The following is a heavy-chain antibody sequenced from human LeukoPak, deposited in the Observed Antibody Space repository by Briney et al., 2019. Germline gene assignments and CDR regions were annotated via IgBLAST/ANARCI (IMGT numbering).Heavy chain of an antibody. D-gene: IGHD3-10*01. CDR1: GGAISSGGYY. V-gene: IGHV4-31*03. CDR3: SRDARYSSGSYSWFDP. Sequence: SQTLSLTCTVSGGAISSGGYYWGWIRPHPGKGLVWIGYIYCSGSTYYNPSLKSRVIMSVDTSKNQFSLKLSSVPAADTAVYYCSRDARYSSGSYSWFDPWGQGTLVTVSS. CDR2: IYCSGST. J-gene: IGHJ5*02.